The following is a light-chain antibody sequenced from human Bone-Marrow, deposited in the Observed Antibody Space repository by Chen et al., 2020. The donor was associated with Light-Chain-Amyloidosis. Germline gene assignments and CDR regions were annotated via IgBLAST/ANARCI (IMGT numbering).Light chain of an antibody. J-gene: IGLJ3*02. CDR1: SSDVGAYYY. CDR3: SSYTSSSTLV. V-gene: IGLV2-14*01. Sequence: QSALTQPASVSGSPGQSITISCTGSSSDVGAYYYVSCYQQHPAKAPKLMIYNVSIRPSGVSNRFSGSKSGNTASLTISGLQAEDEADYYCSSYTSSSTLVFGGGTKLTVL. CDR2: NVS.